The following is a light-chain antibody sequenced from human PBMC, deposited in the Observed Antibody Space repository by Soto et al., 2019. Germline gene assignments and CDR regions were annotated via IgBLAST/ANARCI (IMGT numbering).Light chain of an antibody. Sequence: EIVMTQSPATLSVSLGDRATLSCRASQSVSSNLAWYQQKPGQAPRLLIYGASTRATGIPARFSGSGSGTEFTLTISSLQSEDFAIYYCQHYNNWPPWTFGQGTKVEIK. CDR2: GAS. CDR1: QSVSSN. CDR3: QHYNNWPPWT. V-gene: IGKV3-15*01. J-gene: IGKJ1*01.